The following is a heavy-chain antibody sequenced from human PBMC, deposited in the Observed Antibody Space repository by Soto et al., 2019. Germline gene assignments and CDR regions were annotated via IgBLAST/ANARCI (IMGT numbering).Heavy chain of an antibody. D-gene: IGHD2-8*01. CDR3: AKQHCTNGVCYSNQYGMDA. J-gene: IGHJ6*02. V-gene: IGHV3-23*01. CDR1: GFTFKYYA. Sequence: GGSLRLSCAAFGFTFKYYAMSWVRQAPGKGLEWVSVISGRGGDTNYADSVKGRFTISRDNSKNTLFLQMMSLRAEDTAVYYCAKQHCTNGVCYSNQYGMDAGGQGTTVTVSS. CDR2: ISGRGGDT.